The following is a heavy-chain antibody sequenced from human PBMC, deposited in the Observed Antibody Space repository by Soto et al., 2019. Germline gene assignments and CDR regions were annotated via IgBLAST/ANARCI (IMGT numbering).Heavy chain of an antibody. Sequence: QVQLQESGPGLVKPSGTLSLTCAFSGGSISSDNLWTWVRPPPGKGLEWIGEMYHSGSTNYSPSLKSRVTISVDKSKNQFALKLTSVTAADTALYYCARASAASMLRGAIINWGQGTLVTVSS. V-gene: IGHV4-4*02. D-gene: IGHD3-10*01. CDR3: ARASAASMLRGAIIN. J-gene: IGHJ4*02. CDR1: GGSISSDNL. CDR2: MYHSGST.